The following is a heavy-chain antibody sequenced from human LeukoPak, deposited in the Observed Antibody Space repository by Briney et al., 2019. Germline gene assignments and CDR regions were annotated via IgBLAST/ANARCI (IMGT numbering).Heavy chain of an antibody. CDR3: AKTYGGKRPIDY. D-gene: IGHD4/OR15-4a*01. CDR2: IKQDGSEK. Sequence: GGSLRLSCAASGFTFDDYGMSWVRQAPGKGLEWVANIKQDGSEKYYVDSVKGRFTISRDNAKNSLYLQMNSLRAEDTAVYYCAKTYGGKRPIDYWGQGTLVTVSS. V-gene: IGHV3-7*01. CDR1: GFTFDDYG. J-gene: IGHJ4*02.